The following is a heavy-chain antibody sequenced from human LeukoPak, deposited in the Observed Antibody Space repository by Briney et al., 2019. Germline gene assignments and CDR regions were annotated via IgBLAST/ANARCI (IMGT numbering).Heavy chain of an antibody. Sequence: GASVKVSCKTSGYSFTGYWIHWVRQAPGQGFEWLGWINPNSGGTNYAQKFQDSVSMTRDTSINTVYMELGSLRLDDTAVYYCARGVAAGGRRLDPWGQGTLITVSS. CDR1: GYSFTGYW. V-gene: IGHV1-2*02. J-gene: IGHJ5*02. D-gene: IGHD2-15*01. CDR3: ARGVAAGGRRLDP. CDR2: INPNSGGT.